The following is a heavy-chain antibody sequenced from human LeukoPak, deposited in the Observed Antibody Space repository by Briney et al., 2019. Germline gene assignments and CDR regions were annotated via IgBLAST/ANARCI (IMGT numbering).Heavy chain of an antibody. CDR1: GYTLTELS. V-gene: IGHV1-24*01. Sequence: ASVKVSCKVSGYTLTELSMHWVRQAPGKGLEWMGGFDPEDGETIYAQKFQGRVTMTRNTSISTAYMELSSLRSEDTAVYYCARRGVGTHFDYWGQGSLVTVSS. CDR2: FDPEDGET. CDR3: ARRGVGTHFDY. D-gene: IGHD1-1*01. J-gene: IGHJ4*02.